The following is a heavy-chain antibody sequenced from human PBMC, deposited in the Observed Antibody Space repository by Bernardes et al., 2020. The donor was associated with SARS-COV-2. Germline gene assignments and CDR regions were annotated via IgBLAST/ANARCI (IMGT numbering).Heavy chain of an antibody. Sequence: SVKVSCKASVGTFSTHGINWVRQARGLGLEWMGRSIPIFGTPIYAPEFQGRVTITADESTNTAYMELSSLLSEDTAMYYCATGPTSTGEFGSWGQGTPVTVSS. V-gene: IGHV1-69*13. CDR2: SIPIFGTP. CDR1: VGTFSTHG. J-gene: IGHJ4*02. CDR3: ATGPTSTGEFGS. D-gene: IGHD2-2*01.